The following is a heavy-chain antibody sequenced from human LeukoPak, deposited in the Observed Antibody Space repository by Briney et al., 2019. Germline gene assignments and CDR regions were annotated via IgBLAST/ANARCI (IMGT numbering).Heavy chain of an antibody. CDR3: ARDPMTTVSGPVDWFDP. V-gene: IGHV4-38-2*02. J-gene: IGHJ5*02. D-gene: IGHD4-11*01. CDR2: IYHSGST. Sequence: SVTLSLTCTVTGYSISSGYYWGWIRQPPGKGLEWIGSIYHSGSTYYNPSLKSRVTISVDTSKNQFSLKLSSVTAADTAVYYCARDPMTTVSGPVDWFDPWGQGTLVTVSS. CDR1: GYSISSGYY.